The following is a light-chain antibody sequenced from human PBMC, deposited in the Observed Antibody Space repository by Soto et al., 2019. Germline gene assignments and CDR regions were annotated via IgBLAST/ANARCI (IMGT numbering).Light chain of an antibody. CDR3: QQYGSSPQT. V-gene: IGKV3-20*01. CDR1: QSVRNSL. Sequence: EIGLTQSPGTLSLSPGERATLSCRASQSVRNSLLAWYQQKPGQPPRLLIYDASTRATATPERFSGSGSGTDFTLTISSLEPEDFAVYYCQQYGSSPQTFGQGTKVDIK. CDR2: DAS. J-gene: IGKJ1*01.